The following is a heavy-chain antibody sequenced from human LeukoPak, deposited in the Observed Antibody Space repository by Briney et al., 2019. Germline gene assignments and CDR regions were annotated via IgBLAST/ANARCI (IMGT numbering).Heavy chain of an antibody. Sequence: PSETLSLTCNVSGVSVSTSHWNWIRQRPGKGLEWIGCLSYTGKTDYNPSLKSRVSISLGSSNNHFSLKLTSVTAADTAVYYCSEGYFEPFDHWGQGILVTVSS. CDR2: LSYTGKT. CDR3: SEGYFEPFDH. J-gene: IGHJ4*02. CDR1: GVSVSTSH. D-gene: IGHD2/OR15-2a*01. V-gene: IGHV4-59*02.